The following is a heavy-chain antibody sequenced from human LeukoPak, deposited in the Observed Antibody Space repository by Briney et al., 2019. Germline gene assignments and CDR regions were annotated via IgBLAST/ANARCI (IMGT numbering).Heavy chain of an antibody. CDR3: ARDPRNVGLAP. V-gene: IGHV3-23*01. CDR2: ISGSGGGT. J-gene: IGHJ5*02. CDR1: GFTFSSYA. D-gene: IGHD2-15*01. Sequence: GGSLRLSCAASGFTFSSYAMSWVRQAPGKGLEWVSSISGSGGGTYYADSVKGRFTISRDNVKNTLYLQMNSLRVEDTAVYYCARDPRNVGLAPWGQGTLVTVSS.